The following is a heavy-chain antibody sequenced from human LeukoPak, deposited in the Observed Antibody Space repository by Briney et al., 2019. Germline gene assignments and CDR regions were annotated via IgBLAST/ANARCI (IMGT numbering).Heavy chain of an antibody. J-gene: IGHJ4*02. CDR3: AGDKTTGGWYEFDY. CDR1: GFTVSSNY. Sequence: GGSLRLSCAASGFTVSSNYMGWVRQGPGKGLECVSVISNDGDTYYADSVKGRFTISRDTSKNTVSLQMNSLRAEDTAVYYCAGDKTTGGWYEFDYWGQGTLVTVSS. CDR2: ISNDGDT. D-gene: IGHD6-19*01. V-gene: IGHV3-53*01.